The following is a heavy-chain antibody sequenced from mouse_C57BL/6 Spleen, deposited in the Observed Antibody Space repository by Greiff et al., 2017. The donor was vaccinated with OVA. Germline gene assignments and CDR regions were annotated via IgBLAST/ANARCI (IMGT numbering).Heavy chain of an antibody. CDR2: IDPETGGT. V-gene: IGHV1-15*01. Sequence: VQLQQSGAELVRPGASVTLSCTASGYTFTDSEMPWVKQTPVHGLEWIGAIDPETGGTAYNQQFTGKSILTADKSSSPDYMELRSLTSEDSADDYCTGENYDGYYFDYWGQGTTLTVSS. CDR1: GYTFTDSE. CDR3: TGENYDGYYFDY. J-gene: IGHJ2*01. D-gene: IGHD1-2*01.